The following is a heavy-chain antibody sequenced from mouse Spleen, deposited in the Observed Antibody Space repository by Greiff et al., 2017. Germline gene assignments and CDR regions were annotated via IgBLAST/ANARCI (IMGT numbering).Heavy chain of an antibody. J-gene: IGHJ4*01. D-gene: IGHD2-1*01. V-gene: IGHV1-69*01. CDR1: GYTFTSYW. CDR3: ARSGGNYKRDYAMDY. CDR2: IDPSDSYT. Sequence: QVQLQQPGAELVMPGASVKLSCKASGYTFTSYWMHWVKQRPGQGLEWIGEIDPSDSYTNYNQKFKGKATLTVDKSSSTAYMQLSSLTSEDSAVYYCARSGGNYKRDYAMDYWGQGTSVTVSS.